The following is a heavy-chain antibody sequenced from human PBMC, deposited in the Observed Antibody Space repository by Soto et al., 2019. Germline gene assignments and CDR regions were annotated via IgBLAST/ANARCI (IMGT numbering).Heavy chain of an antibody. CDR2: IKQDGSEK. Sequence: EVQLVESGGGLVQPGGSLRLSCAASGFTFSSYWMSWVRQAPGKGLEWVANIKQDGSEKYYVDSVKGRFTISRDNAKNSLYLQMNSLRAEDTAVYYCARDHRRLLRYFDWLPNSQNDYYYYGMDVWGQGTTVTVSS. CDR1: GFTFSSYW. J-gene: IGHJ6*02. D-gene: IGHD3-9*01. CDR3: ARDHRRLLRYFDWLPNSQNDYYYYGMDV. V-gene: IGHV3-7*03.